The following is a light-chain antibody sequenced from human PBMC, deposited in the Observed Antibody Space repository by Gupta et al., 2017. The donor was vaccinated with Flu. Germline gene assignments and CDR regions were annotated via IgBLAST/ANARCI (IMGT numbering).Light chain of an antibody. CDR1: SSDIGAYNY. J-gene: IGLJ1*01. CDR2: EGS. V-gene: IGLV2-14*01. Sequence: QSALTQPASVSGSPGQSVTISCTGSSSDIGAYNYVSWYQQHPGKAPKLVFYEGSDRPAGVSNRFAGSKASNAASLTISGLQAEDEADYYCSSFTSTSALVFGTGTRVTVL. CDR3: SSFTSTSALV.